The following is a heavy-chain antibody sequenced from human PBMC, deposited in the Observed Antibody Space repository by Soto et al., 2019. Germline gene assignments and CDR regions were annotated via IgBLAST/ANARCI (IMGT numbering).Heavy chain of an antibody. D-gene: IGHD3-10*01. CDR2: IWYDGSNK. V-gene: IGHV3-33*01. CDR3: ASYGSGSAVGAFDI. CDR1: GFTFSSYG. J-gene: IGHJ3*02. Sequence: QVQLVESGGGVVQPGRSLRLSCAASGFTFSSYGMHWVRQAPGKGLEWVAVIWYDGSNKYYADSVKGRFTISRDNSKNTLYLQMYSLRAEDTAVYYCASYGSGSAVGAFDIWGQGTMVTVSS.